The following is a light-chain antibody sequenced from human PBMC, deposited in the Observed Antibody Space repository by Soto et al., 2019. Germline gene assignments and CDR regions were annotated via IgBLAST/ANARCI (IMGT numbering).Light chain of an antibody. CDR1: ITDIGAYNY. J-gene: IGLJ1*01. V-gene: IGLV2-14*01. Sequence: QSALTQPASVSGSPGQSITISCTGTITDIGAYNYVSWYQQHPGKAPKLLIYGVSSRPSGVSNRFSGSKSGNAAYLTISGLQADDEAEYYCSSYTSSITTYVFGTGTKV. CDR2: GVS. CDR3: SSYTSSITTYV.